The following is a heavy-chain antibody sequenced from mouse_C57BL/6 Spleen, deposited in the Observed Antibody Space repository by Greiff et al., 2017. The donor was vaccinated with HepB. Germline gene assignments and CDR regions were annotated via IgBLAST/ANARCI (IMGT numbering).Heavy chain of an antibody. Sequence: QVQLKQPGAELVKPGASVKMSCKASGYTFTSYWITWVKQRPGQGLEWIGDIYPGSGSTNYNEKFKSKATLTVDTSSSTAYMQLSSLTSEDSAVYYCARGITTVVALYAMDYWGQGTSVTVSS. J-gene: IGHJ4*01. CDR2: IYPGSGST. CDR1: GYTFTSYW. CDR3: ARGITTVVALYAMDY. V-gene: IGHV1-55*01. D-gene: IGHD1-1*01.